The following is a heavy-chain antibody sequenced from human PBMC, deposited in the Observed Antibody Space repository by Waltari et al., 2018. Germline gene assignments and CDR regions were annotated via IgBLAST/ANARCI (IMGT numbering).Heavy chain of an antibody. Sequence: EVQLVESGGGLVTPGGSLSLSCAASGFPFSNAWMRWFRQDPGKGLEWGGRIKSKTDGGTTDYAEHVKGRFTISRDDSKNTLYLQMNSLKTEDTAVYYCTTTSFVEQQLVLGWDYWGQGTLVTVSS. J-gene: IGHJ4*02. CDR3: TTTSFVEQQLVLGWDY. CDR1: GFPFSNAW. V-gene: IGHV3-15*01. CDR2: IKSKTDGGTT. D-gene: IGHD6-13*01.